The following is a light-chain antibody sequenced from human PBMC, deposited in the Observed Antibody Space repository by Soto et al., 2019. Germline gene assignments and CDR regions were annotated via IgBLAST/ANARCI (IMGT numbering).Light chain of an antibody. CDR3: QQYGSSPFI. J-gene: IGKJ3*01. CDR2: GAS. Sequence: DIVLTQSPGTLSLSPGERATLSCRASQSVSSSYLAWYQQKPGQAPRLLLYGASSRATGIPDRFSGSGSGTDFTLTISRLEPEEVAVYYFQQYGSSPFIFGPVTKVDIK. CDR1: QSVSSSY. V-gene: IGKV3-20*01.